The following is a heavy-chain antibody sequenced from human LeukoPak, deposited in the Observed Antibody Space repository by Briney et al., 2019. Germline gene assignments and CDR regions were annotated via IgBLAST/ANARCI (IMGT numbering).Heavy chain of an antibody. CDR3: ARGGTYQPLLGY. Sequence: GGSLRLSCAASGFTFSAYWMHWVRQAPGKGLVWVSRVKYDGSTTTYADSVKGRFTISRDNAKNSLYLQMNSLRAEDTAVYYCARGGTYQPLLGYWGQGTLVTVSS. CDR1: GFTFSAYW. J-gene: IGHJ4*02. V-gene: IGHV3-74*01. D-gene: IGHD2-2*01. CDR2: VKYDGSTT.